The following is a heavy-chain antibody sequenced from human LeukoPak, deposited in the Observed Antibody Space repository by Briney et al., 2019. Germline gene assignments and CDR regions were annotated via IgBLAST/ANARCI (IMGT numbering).Heavy chain of an antibody. Sequence: GGSLRLSCAASGFTFSSYWMHWVRQAPGKGLVWVSRINSDGSSTSYADSVKGRFTISRDNAKNTLYLQMNSLRAEDTAVYYCARGTIAWAGVDYWGQGTLVTVSS. D-gene: IGHD2-2*01. V-gene: IGHV3-74*01. CDR1: GFTFSSYW. CDR3: ARGTIAWAGVDY. CDR2: INSDGSST. J-gene: IGHJ4*02.